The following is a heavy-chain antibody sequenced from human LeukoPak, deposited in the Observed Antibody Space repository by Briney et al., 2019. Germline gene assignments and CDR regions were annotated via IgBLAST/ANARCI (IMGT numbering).Heavy chain of an antibody. V-gene: IGHV3-21*01. Sequence: GGSLRLSCVGSGFSLFSYSINWVRQAPGKGLEWVSSISGNTSYIYYADSVKGRFTISRDNAENSLYLQMNSLRAEDTAVYYCAREEMGGTTRSGALTWGQGTLVTVSS. J-gene: IGHJ5*02. D-gene: IGHD1-14*01. CDR3: AREEMGGTTRSGALT. CDR2: ISGNTSYI. CDR1: GFSLFSYS.